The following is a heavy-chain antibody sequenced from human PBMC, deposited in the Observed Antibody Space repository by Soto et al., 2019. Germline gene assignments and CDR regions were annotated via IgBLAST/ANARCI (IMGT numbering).Heavy chain of an antibody. Sequence: PSETLSLTCTVSGGSIISSSYYFCCIRQTPGNGLELIGSIYYSGSTYYNPSHKSRATIFVDMSKNQFSLKLSSVTAADTAVYYCAADLYCTNGVCYIFDFDYWGQGTLVTVSS. CDR2: IYYSGST. CDR3: AADLYCTNGVCYIFDFDY. D-gene: IGHD2-8*01. J-gene: IGHJ4*02. CDR1: GGSIISSSYY. V-gene: IGHV4-39*01.